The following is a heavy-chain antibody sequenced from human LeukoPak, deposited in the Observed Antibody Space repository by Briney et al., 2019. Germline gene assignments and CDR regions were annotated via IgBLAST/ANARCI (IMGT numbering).Heavy chain of an antibody. J-gene: IGHJ3*02. Sequence: SQTLSLTCAISGDSVSSNRAALNWIRQSPWKGLEWLGRTYYRSKWFNDYGVSVKSRITINPDTSKNQFSLQLNSVTPEDTAVYYCANERFGELNAFDIWGQGTMVTVSS. CDR2: TYYRSKWFN. D-gene: IGHD3-10*01. V-gene: IGHV6-1*01. CDR1: GDSVSSNRAA. CDR3: ANERFGELNAFDI.